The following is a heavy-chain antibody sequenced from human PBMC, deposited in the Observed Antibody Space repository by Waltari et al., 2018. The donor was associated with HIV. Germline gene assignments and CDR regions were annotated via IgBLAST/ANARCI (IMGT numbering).Heavy chain of an antibody. Sequence: EVQLEQSGAEMKKPGASLRISCKASGYNFGRYWISWVRQIPGKGLEWMGIIFPGDSSTRYSPSFRGQVTISADKSINTIFLQWTTLKASDSAIYYCATGPDHYCDFWGQGTQVTVSS. CDR2: IFPGDSST. J-gene: IGHJ4*02. D-gene: IGHD4-4*01. CDR3: ATGPDHYCDF. V-gene: IGHV5-51*01. CDR1: GYNFGRYW.